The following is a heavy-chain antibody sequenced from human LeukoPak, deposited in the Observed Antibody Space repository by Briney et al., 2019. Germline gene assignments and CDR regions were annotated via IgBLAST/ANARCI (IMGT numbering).Heavy chain of an antibody. CDR3: ARRVGRVTGYYTQYFDY. J-gene: IGHJ4*02. CDR2: IYPGDSDT. V-gene: IGHV5-51*01. D-gene: IGHD3/OR15-3a*01. CDR1: GYSFTSYW. Sequence: GESLKISCKGSGYSFTSYWIGWVRQMTGKCLEWMGIIYPGDSDTSSSPSFQGQVNISADKSIITAYLQWSSLKASDTAMYYCARRVGRVTGYYTQYFDYWGQGTLVTVSS.